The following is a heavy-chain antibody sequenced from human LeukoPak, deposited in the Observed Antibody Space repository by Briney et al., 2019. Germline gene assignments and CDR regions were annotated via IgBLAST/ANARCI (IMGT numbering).Heavy chain of an antibody. CDR1: GGSFSGYY. V-gene: IGHV4-34*01. CDR2: INHSGST. D-gene: IGHD6-19*01. CDR3: ARAAYSSGWYSTTFDY. Sequence: SETLSLTCAVYGGSFSGYYWSWIRQPPGKGLECIGEINHSGSTNYNPSLKSRVTISVDTSKNQFSLKLSSVTAADTAVYYCARAAYSSGWYSTTFDYWGQGTLVTVSS. J-gene: IGHJ4*02.